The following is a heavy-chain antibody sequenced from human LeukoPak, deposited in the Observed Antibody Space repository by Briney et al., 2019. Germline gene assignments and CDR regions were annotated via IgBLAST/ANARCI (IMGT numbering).Heavy chain of an antibody. CDR2: QEGSEE. J-gene: IGHJ4*02. V-gene: IGHV3-7*01. CDR3: ARGITGWSGYDFLDFDY. Sequence: QEGSEEYYVDSVKGRFTISRDNAKNSLYLQMNSLRAEDTAVYYCARGITGWSGYDFLDFDYWGQGTLVTVSS. D-gene: IGHD5-12*01.